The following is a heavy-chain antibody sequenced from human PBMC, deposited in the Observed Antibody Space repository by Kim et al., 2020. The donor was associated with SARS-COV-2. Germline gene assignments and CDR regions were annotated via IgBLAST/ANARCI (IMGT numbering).Heavy chain of an antibody. CDR2: INGDGSFI. J-gene: IGHJ4*02. V-gene: IGHV3-74*01. D-gene: IGHD3-22*01. CDR1: EVSFSRHW. CDR3: VRDSSGSY. Sequence: GGSLRLSCTAEVSFSRHWMHWVRQTPGKGLEWVSCINGDGSFISYADSVTGRFTISRDNTKNTVFLQMNSLRVEDNALYYCVRDSSGSYCGQGTLVSVSS.